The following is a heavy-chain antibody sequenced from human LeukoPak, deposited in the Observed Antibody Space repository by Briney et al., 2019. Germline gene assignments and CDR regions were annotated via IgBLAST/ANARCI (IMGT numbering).Heavy chain of an antibody. CDR2: ISGSGGST. V-gene: IGHV3-23*01. CDR3: AKAPIRYSSSWYVFDY. D-gene: IGHD6-13*01. Sequence: GGSLRLSCAASGFTFSSYAMNWVRQTPGKGLEWVSAISGSGGSTYYADSVKGRFTISRDNSKNTLYLQMNSLRAEDTAVYYCAKAPIRYSSSWYVFDYWGQGTLVTVSS. J-gene: IGHJ4*02. CDR1: GFTFSSYA.